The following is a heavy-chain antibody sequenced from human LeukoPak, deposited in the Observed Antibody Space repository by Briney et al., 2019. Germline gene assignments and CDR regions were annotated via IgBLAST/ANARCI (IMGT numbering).Heavy chain of an antibody. CDR1: GLTFDDYA. CDR2: ISWNSGSI. D-gene: IGHD2-15*01. CDR3: AKDGDVRYCSGGSCHLGGGYFDY. Sequence: GGSLRLSCAASGLTFDDYAMHWVRQAPGKGLEWVSGISWNSGSIGYADSVKGRFTISRDNAKNSLYLQMNSLRAEDMALYYCAKDGDVRYCSGGSCHLGGGYFDYWGQGTLVTVSS. V-gene: IGHV3-9*03. J-gene: IGHJ4*02.